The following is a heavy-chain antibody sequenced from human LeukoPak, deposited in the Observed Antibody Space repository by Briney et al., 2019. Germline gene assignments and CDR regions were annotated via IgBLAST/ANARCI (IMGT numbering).Heavy chain of an antibody. CDR1: GFSLSTSGVG. Sequence: SGPTLVNPTQTLTLTCTFSGFSLSTSGVGVGWIRQPPGKALEWLALIYWNDDKRYSPSLKSRLTITKDTSKNQVVLTMTNMDPVDTATYYCAHQNRNYDILTGYYYPLLFDYWGQGTLVTVSS. CDR2: IYWNDDK. CDR3: AHQNRNYDILTGYYYPLLFDY. J-gene: IGHJ4*02. D-gene: IGHD3-9*01. V-gene: IGHV2-5*01.